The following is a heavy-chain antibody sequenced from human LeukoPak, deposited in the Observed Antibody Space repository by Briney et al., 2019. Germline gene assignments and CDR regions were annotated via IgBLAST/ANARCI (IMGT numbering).Heavy chain of an antibody. D-gene: IGHD2-15*01. J-gene: IGHJ4*02. CDR3: TGVVAAPL. CDR2: IRSKANSYAT. V-gene: IGHV3-73*01. CDR1: GFTISGSA. Sequence: GGSLRLSCAASGFTISGSAMHWVRQASGKGLEWVGRIRSKANSYATAYAASVKGRFTISRDDSKNTAYLQMNSLKTEDTAVYYCTGVVAAPLWGQGTLVTVSS.